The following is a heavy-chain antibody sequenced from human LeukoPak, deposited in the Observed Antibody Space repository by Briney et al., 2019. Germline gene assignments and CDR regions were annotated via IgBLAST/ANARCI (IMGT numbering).Heavy chain of an antibody. Sequence: GGSLRLSCAASGFTFSTYSMNWVRQAPGKGLEWVSYISSGSSTIHYADSVKGRFTISRDNAKKSLYLQMNSLRAEDTAVYYCASALGLGATNQNGMDVWGQGTTVTVSS. D-gene: IGHD1-26*01. CDR1: GFTFSTYS. CDR2: ISSGSSTI. V-gene: IGHV3-48*01. J-gene: IGHJ6*02. CDR3: ASALGLGATNQNGMDV.